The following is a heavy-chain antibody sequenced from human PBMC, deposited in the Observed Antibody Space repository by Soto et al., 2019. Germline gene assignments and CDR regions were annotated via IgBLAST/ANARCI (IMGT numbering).Heavy chain of an antibody. CDR1: GFTFSSYW. CDR2: INSDGSST. J-gene: IGHJ6*02. Sequence: EVQLVESGGGLVQPGGSLRLSCAASGFTFSSYWMHWVRQAPGKGLVWVSRINSDGSSTSYADSVKGRFTISRDNAKNTLYLQMNSLRAEDTAVYYCARAGCTSCYTGEYYYYGMDVWGQGTTVTVSS. CDR3: ARAGCTSCYTGEYYYYGMDV. D-gene: IGHD2-2*02. V-gene: IGHV3-74*01.